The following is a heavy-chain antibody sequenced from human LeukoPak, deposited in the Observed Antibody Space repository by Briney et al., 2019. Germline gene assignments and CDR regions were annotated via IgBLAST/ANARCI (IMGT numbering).Heavy chain of an antibody. D-gene: IGHD3-10*01. V-gene: IGHV7-4-1*02. Sequence: GASVKVSCKASGYTFTSYAVNWVRQAPGRGLEWMGWINTNTGNPTYAQGFTGRFVFSLDTSVSTAYLQISSLKAEDTAVYYCARDRVWFGELLGPMDYWGQGTLVTISS. CDR1: GYTFTSYA. J-gene: IGHJ4*02. CDR2: INTNTGNP. CDR3: ARDRVWFGELLGPMDY.